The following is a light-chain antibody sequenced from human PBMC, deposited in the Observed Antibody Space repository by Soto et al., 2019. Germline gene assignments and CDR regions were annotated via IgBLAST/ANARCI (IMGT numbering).Light chain of an antibody. Sequence: QSVLTQPPSASGSPGQSVTISCTGTSSDVGGYNYVSWYQQHPGKAPKLMIYEVSKRPSGVPDRFSGSKSGNTASLTVSGLRAEDEADYYCNSYAGSNNWVFGGGTKPTVL. V-gene: IGLV2-8*01. J-gene: IGLJ3*02. CDR2: EVS. CDR3: NSYAGSNNWV. CDR1: SSDVGGYNY.